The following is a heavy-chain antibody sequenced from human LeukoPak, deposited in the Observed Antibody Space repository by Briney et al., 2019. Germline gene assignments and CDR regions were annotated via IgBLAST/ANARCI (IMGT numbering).Heavy chain of an antibody. V-gene: IGHV4-38-2*02. CDR3: ARGGRTAMVDY. D-gene: IGHD5-18*01. Sequence: SETLSLTCTVSGSSISSGYYWGWIRQPPGKGLEWIGSIYHSGSTYYNPSLKSRVTISVDTSKNQFSLKLSSVTAADTAVYYCARGGRTAMVDYWGQGTLVTVSS. CDR2: IYHSGST. CDR1: GSSISSGYY. J-gene: IGHJ4*02.